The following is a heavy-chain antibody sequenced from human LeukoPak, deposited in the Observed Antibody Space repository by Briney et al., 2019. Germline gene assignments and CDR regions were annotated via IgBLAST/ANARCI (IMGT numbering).Heavy chain of an antibody. V-gene: IGHV4-4*07. CDR2: IYTSGST. CDR1: GGSISSYY. D-gene: IGHD2-2*01. J-gene: IGHJ4*02. Sequence: SETLSLTCTVSGGSISSYYWSWVRQPAGKGLEWIGRIYTSGSTNYNPSLKSRVTISVDTSKTQFSLKLSSVTAADTAVYYCARGPVVVVPAASHFDYWGQGTLVTVSS. CDR3: ARGPVVVVPAASHFDY.